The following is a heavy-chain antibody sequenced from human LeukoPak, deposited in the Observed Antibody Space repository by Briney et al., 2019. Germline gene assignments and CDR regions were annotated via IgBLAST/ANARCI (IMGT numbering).Heavy chain of an antibody. J-gene: IGHJ4*02. D-gene: IGHD3-22*01. Sequence: AASVKVSCKASGGTFSSYAISWVRQAPGQGLEWMGRIIPILGIANYAQKFQGRVTITADKSTSTAYMKLSSLRSEDTAVYYCARDDSSGYHRTAIGPLARAAIDYWGQGTLVTVSS. CDR3: ARDDSSGYHRTAIGPLARAAIDY. CDR2: IIPILGIA. V-gene: IGHV1-69*04. CDR1: GGTFSSYA.